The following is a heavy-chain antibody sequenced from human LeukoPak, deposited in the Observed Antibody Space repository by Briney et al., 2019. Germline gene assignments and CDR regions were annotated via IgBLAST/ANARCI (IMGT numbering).Heavy chain of an antibody. V-gene: IGHV3-11*01. CDR2: ITPSGTSM. CDR1: GFTFSDYY. Sequence: GGSRRLSCAASGFTFSDYYMRWIRQAPGKGLEWVSHITPSGTSMYYADSVKGRFTISRDNAKNSLYLQMNSLRAEDTAVYYCARSVSLYSGFDYWGQGTLVTVSS. D-gene: IGHD4-17*01. CDR3: ARSVSLYSGFDY. J-gene: IGHJ4*02.